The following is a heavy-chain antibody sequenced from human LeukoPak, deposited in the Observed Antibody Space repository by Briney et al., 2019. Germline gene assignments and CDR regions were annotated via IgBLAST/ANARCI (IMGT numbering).Heavy chain of an antibody. D-gene: IGHD3-10*01. CDR3: AIFYYGSGLAVDY. CDR2: IYPSGRS. CDR1: GGSISTDY. J-gene: IGHJ4*02. Sequence: SETLSLTCTVSGGSISTDYWNWIRQPPGKGLEWIGYIYPSGRSNFSPSLKSRVTISADTSKRQFSLKLTSVTAADTAVYYCAIFYYGSGLAVDYWGQGILVTVSS. V-gene: IGHV4-4*09.